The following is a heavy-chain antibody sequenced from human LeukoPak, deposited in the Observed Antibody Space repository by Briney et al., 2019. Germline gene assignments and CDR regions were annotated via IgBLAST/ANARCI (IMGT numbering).Heavy chain of an antibody. CDR1: GYTFGSYW. Sequence: GESLKISCKGSGYTFGSYWIGWVRHMPGKGLEWMGIIYPGDSDTRYSPSFQGQVTISADKSISTAYLQWSSLKASDTAMYYCVGYYDSSGHGHFDYWGQGTLVTVSS. D-gene: IGHD3-22*01. CDR3: VGYYDSSGHGHFDY. J-gene: IGHJ4*02. V-gene: IGHV5-51*01. CDR2: IYPGDSDT.